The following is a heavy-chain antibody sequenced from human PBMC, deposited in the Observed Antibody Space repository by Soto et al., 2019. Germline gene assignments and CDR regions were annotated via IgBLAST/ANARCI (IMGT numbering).Heavy chain of an antibody. V-gene: IGHV3-30-3*01. D-gene: IGHD6-13*01. J-gene: IGHJ6*02. Sequence: PGGSLRLSCAASGFTFSSYAMHWVRQAPGKGLEWVAVISYDGGNKYYADSVKGRFTISRDNSKNTLYLQMNSLRAEDTAVYYCARPMIAAAGNYYYYYGMDVWGQGTTVTVSS. CDR1: GFTFSSYA. CDR3: ARPMIAAAGNYYYYYGMDV. CDR2: ISYDGGNK.